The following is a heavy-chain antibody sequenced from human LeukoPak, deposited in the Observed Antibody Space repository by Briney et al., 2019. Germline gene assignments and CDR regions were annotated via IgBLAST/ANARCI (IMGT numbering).Heavy chain of an antibody. CDR1: GGSFSGYY. CDR3: ARVRCSGGSCPYYYYYYYMDV. J-gene: IGHJ6*03. CDR2: IHYSGST. V-gene: IGHV4-34*01. D-gene: IGHD2-15*01. Sequence: SETLSLTCAVYGGSFSGYYWSWIRQPPGKGLEWIRRIHYSGSTYYNPSLQCRVTISIDTSKNQFSLKLRFVTAADTAVYYCARVRCSGGSCPYYYYYYYMDVWGKGTTVTVSS.